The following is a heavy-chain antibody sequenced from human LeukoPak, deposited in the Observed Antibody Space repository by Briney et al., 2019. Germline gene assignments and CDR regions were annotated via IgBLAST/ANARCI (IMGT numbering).Heavy chain of an antibody. D-gene: IGHD6-13*01. J-gene: IGHJ4*02. Sequence: PSETLSLTCAVSGGSISSSNWWSWVRQPPGKGLEWIGEIYHSGSTNYNPSLKSRVTISVDKSKNQFSLKLSSVTAADTAVYYCARIGYSSSWHYFDYWGQGTLVTVSS. CDR3: ARIGYSSSWHYFDY. CDR1: GGSISSSNW. V-gene: IGHV4-4*02. CDR2: IYHSGST.